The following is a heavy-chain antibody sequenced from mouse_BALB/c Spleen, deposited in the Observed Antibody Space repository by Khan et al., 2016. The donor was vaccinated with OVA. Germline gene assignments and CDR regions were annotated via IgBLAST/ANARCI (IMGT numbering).Heavy chain of an antibody. CDR1: GYTFTDYN. V-gene: IGHV1-77*01. J-gene: IGHJ3*01. D-gene: IGHD2-13*01. CDR2: IYPGSNNT. CDR3: ARAGDASLPY. Sequence: QVQLKQSGAELARPGASVKLSCKASGYTFTDYNINWVKQRTGQGLEWIGDIYPGSNNTYYNEQFKGKATLTADTSSSTAYMQLSSLTAEASAVYLGARAGDASLPYWGQGTLVTVSA.